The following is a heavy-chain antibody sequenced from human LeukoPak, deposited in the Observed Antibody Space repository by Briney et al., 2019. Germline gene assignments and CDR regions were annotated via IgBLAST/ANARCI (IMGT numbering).Heavy chain of an antibody. D-gene: IGHD2-15*01. J-gene: IGHJ6*04. V-gene: IGHV1-2*04. CDR1: GYTFTGYY. CDR3: ARDRGYCSGGSCMHGMDV. CDR2: IKPNSGGT. Sequence: ASVKVSCKASGYTFTGYYMHWVRQAPGQGLEWMGWIKPNSGGTNYAQKFQGWVTMTRDTSISTAYMELSRLRSDDTAVYYCARDRGYCSGGSCMHGMDVWGKGTTVTVSS.